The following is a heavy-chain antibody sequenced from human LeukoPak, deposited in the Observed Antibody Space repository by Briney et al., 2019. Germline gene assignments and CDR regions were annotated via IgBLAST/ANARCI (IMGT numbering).Heavy chain of an antibody. J-gene: IGHJ4*02. CDR1: GFTFSDYY. Sequence: GGSLRLSCAASGFTFSDYYMSWIRQAPGKGLEWVSYISSSGSTIYYADSVKGRFTISRDNAKNSLYLQMNSLRAEDTAVYYCARSSYCSGGSCYFSPFDYWGQGTLVIVSS. CDR2: ISSSGSTI. V-gene: IGHV3-11*01. D-gene: IGHD2-15*01. CDR3: ARSSYCSGGSCYFSPFDY.